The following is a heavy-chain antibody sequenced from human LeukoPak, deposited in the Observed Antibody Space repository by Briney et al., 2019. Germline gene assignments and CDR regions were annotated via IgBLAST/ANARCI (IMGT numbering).Heavy chain of an antibody. J-gene: IGHJ4*02. D-gene: IGHD3-3*01. CDR2: VSGSGGST. V-gene: IGHV3-23*01. CDR3: VRELNDLT. CDR1: GFNFISYA. Sequence: PGGSLRLXCAASGFNFISYAMSWVRQAPGKGLEWVSGVSGSGGSTYYADSVKGRFTISRDNAKNSVFLQMNSLRAEDTAIYYCVRELNDLTWGQGTLVTVSP.